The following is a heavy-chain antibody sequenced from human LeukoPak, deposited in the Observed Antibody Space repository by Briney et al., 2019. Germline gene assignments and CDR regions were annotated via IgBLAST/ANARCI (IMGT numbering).Heavy chain of an antibody. D-gene: IGHD5-12*01. CDR2: IYYSGST. V-gene: IGHV4-38-2*02. Sequence: PSETLSLTCTVSGYSISSGYYWGWIRQPPGKGLEWIGSIYYSGSTYYNPSLKSRVTISVDTSKNQFSLKLSPVTAADTAVYYCASPTSGPGIDYWGQGTLVTVSS. CDR1: GYSISSGYY. CDR3: ASPTSGPGIDY. J-gene: IGHJ4*02.